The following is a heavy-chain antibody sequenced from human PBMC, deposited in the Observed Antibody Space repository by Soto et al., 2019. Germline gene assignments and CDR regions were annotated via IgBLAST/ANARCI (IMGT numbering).Heavy chain of an antibody. J-gene: IGHJ6*02. Sequence: EVQVLATGGGLIQPGASLRLSCAASGFTVNSNYMSWVRQAPGEGLQWVSITNTGGTTYYADSVKGRFTVSRDNSKNTLYLQMNSLRAEDTAVYYCAKGDGFILAVWGQGTTVSVSS. V-gene: IGHV3-53*02. D-gene: IGHD1-26*01. CDR1: GFTVNSNY. CDR2: TNTGGTT. CDR3: AKGDGFILAV.